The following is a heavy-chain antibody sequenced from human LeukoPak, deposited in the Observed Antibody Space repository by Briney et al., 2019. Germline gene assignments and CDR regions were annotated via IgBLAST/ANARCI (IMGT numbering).Heavy chain of an antibody. Sequence: SETLSLTCAVYGGSFSGYYWSWIRQPPGKGLEWIGEINHSGSTNYNPSLKSRVTISVDTSKNQFSLKVTSVTAADTAVYYCARRPPYSSGYYPRDRALATDFDFWGQGTLVTVSS. CDR1: GGSFSGYY. D-gene: IGHD3-22*01. CDR2: INHSGST. V-gene: IGHV4-34*01. J-gene: IGHJ4*02. CDR3: ARRPPYSSGYYPRDRALATDFDF.